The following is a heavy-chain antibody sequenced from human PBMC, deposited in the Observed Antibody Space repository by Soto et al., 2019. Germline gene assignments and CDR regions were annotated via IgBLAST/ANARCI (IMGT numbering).Heavy chain of an antibody. V-gene: IGHV1-18*04. CDR3: ARDPIVGGVVPAATGIDV. Sequence: ASVKFSCQASGYTFTSYGIRWVRRAPGQGLEWMGWISAYNGNTNYAQKLQGRFTMTTDTSTSTAYMELRSLRSDDTAVYYCARDPIVGGVVPAATGIDVWGQGTRVTVSS. CDR2: ISAYNGNT. J-gene: IGHJ6*02. D-gene: IGHD2-2*01. CDR1: GYTFTSYG.